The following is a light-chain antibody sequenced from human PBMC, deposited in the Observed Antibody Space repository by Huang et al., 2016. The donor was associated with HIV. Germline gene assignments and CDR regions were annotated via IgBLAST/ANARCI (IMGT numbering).Light chain of an antibody. CDR1: ENIVYS. Sequence: DIQLTQSPSSLSASVGDGITITCRASENIVYSLSWFQQRPGHVPKALIYAASRLHAGGPSKFSGTGSGTNFTLSINGLGPEDFATYYCQQSRILLRTYGGGTKVDI. V-gene: IGKV1-39*01. J-gene: IGKJ4*01. CDR2: AAS. CDR3: QQSRILLRT.